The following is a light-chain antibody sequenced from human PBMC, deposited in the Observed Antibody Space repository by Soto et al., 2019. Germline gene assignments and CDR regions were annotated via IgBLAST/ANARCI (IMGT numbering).Light chain of an antibody. V-gene: IGKV3-20*01. CDR3: QQHGTSPIT. CDR2: GAS. CDR1: QSVSSSY. J-gene: IGKJ5*01. Sequence: VLIPFPAPLSLSPGERAPLPCMASQSVSSSYLAWYQQKPGQAPRLLFYGASNWAIGIPDRFSGSGSGTDFTLTISRLEPEDFAVYYCQQHGTSPITFGQGTRLEIK.